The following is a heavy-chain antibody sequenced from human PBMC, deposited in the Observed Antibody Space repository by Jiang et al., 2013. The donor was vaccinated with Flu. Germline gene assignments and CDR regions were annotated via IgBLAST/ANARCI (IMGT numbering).Heavy chain of an antibody. Sequence: GGGLVQPGGSLRLSCAASGFTFSSYAMSWVRQAPGKGLEWVSAISGSGGSTYYADSVKGRFTISRDNSKNTLYLQMNSLRAEDTAVYYCAKGPRSSWHLIYYYGMDVWGQGTTVTVSS. CDR2: ISGSGGST. CDR1: GFTFSSYA. D-gene: IGHD6-13*01. CDR3: AKGPRSSWHLIYYYGMDV. V-gene: IGHV3-23*01. J-gene: IGHJ6*02.